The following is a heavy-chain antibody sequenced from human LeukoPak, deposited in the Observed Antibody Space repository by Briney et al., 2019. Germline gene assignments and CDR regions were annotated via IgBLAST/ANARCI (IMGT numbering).Heavy chain of an antibody. CDR2: INHSGST. CDR3: ARFGESYGDLLDY. J-gene: IGHJ4*02. V-gene: IGHV4-34*01. CDR1: GGSFSGYY. D-gene: IGHD4-17*01. Sequence: SETLSLTCAVYGGSFSGYYWSCIRQPPGKGLEWIGEINHSGSTNYNPSLKSRVTISVDTSKNQFSLKLSSVTAADTAVYYCARFGESYGDLLDYWGQGTLVTVSS.